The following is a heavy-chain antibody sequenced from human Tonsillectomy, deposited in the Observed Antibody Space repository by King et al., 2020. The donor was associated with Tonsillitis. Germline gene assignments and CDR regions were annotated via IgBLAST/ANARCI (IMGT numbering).Heavy chain of an antibody. J-gene: IGHJ4*02. CDR3: ARHEAVAGNFDY. CDR2: FDPSDSYI. CDR1: GYSFSSYW. D-gene: IGHD6-19*01. V-gene: IGHV5-10-1*03. Sequence: VQLVESGAEVKKPGESLRISCKGSGYSFSSYWISWVRQMPGKGLEWMGRFDPSDSYIKYSPSFQGHVTISADKSISTAYLQWSSLKASDTAMYYCARHEAVAGNFDYWGQGTLVTVSS.